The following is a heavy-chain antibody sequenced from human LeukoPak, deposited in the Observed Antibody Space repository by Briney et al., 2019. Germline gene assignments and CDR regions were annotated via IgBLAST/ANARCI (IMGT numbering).Heavy chain of an antibody. CDR3: AREWLVYP. V-gene: IGHV3-48*04. Sequence: GGSLRLSCAASGFTFRTYSMNWVRQAPGKGLEWVSYMSGSGTSIYYADSVKGRFTISRDNAKNSLYLQMNSLRAEDTAVYYCAREWLVYPWGQGTLVTVSS. D-gene: IGHD6-19*01. CDR1: GFTFRTYS. J-gene: IGHJ5*02. CDR2: MSGSGTSI.